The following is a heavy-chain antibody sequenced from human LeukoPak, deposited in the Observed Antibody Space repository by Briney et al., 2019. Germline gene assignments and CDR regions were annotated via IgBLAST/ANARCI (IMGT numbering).Heavy chain of an antibody. CDR2: IWYDGSNK. J-gene: IGHJ5*02. D-gene: IGHD2-15*01. CDR1: GFTFSSYG. Sequence: GGSLRLSCAASGFTFSSYGMHWVRQAPGKGLEWVAVIWYDGSNKYYADSVKGRFTISRDNSKNMLYLQMNSLRAEDTAVYYCARGRTSGGSPVGWFDPWGQGTLVTVSS. CDR3: ARGRTSGGSPVGWFDP. V-gene: IGHV3-33*01.